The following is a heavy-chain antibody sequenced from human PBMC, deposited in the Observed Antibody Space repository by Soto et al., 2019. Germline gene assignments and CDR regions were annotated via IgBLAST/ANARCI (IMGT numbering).Heavy chain of an antibody. CDR1: GFRFGCYV. Sequence: EVHVLESGGGLVQPGGSLRLSCAASGFRFGCYVMTWVRQAPGQGLEWVSGISASGRSTYYADSVKGRFTVSRDNAKNTLYLDINTLRLEDTAVYFCMSSFAYKMPSFWYLDRRGRGT. D-gene: IGHD1-1*01. J-gene: IGHJ2*01. V-gene: IGHV3-23*01. CDR3: MSSFAYKMPSFWYLDR. CDR2: ISASGRST.